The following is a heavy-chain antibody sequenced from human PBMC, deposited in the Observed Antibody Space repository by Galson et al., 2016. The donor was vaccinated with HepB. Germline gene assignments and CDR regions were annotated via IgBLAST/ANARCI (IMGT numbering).Heavy chain of an antibody. D-gene: IGHD6-19*01. CDR3: AKGWDSGRHYDY. Sequence: SGYTFTSHLIYWVRQAPGQGLEWLGWVDTGNGDTRSSQKFQDRVTFTRDTSSNKAYMELTSLRSEDTAVYYCAKGWDSGRHYDYWGQGTLVTVSS. J-gene: IGHJ4*02. CDR2: VDTGNGDT. CDR1: GYTFTSHL. V-gene: IGHV1-3*04.